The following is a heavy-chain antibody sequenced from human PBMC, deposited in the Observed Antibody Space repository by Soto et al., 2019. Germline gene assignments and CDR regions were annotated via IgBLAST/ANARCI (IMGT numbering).Heavy chain of an antibody. J-gene: IGHJ6*02. CDR1: GFTFTNYG. V-gene: IGHV3-30*18. Sequence: VGSLRLSCAASGFTFTNYGLHWVRQAPGKGLEWVAVISCDGSNKYYADSVKGRFTISRDNSKNTLYLQMNSLRAEDTAVYYCAKDAIVVVPAAKRSYGMDVWGQGTTVTVSS. CDR2: ISCDGSNK. D-gene: IGHD2-2*01. CDR3: AKDAIVVVPAAKRSYGMDV.